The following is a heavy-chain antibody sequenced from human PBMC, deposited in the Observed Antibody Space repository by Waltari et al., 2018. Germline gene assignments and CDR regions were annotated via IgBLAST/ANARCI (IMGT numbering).Heavy chain of an antibody. V-gene: IGHV3-30*02. CDR3: AKDQGSSSYMDV. CDR2: IRYDGSNK. Sequence: QVQLVESGGGVVQPGGSLRLSCAASGFTFSSYGMHWVRQAPGKGLEWVAFIRYDGSNKYSADSVKGRFTISRDNSKNTLYLQMNSLRAEDTAVYYCAKDQGSSSYMDVWGKGTTVTVSS. CDR1: GFTFSSYG. J-gene: IGHJ6*03. D-gene: IGHD6-13*01.